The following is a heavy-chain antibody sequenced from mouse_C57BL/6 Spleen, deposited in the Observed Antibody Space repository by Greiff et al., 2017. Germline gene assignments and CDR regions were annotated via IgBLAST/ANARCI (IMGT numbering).Heavy chain of an antibody. CDR3: ARSVTGGSMDY. CDR1: GYTFTSYW. V-gene: IGHV1-52*01. D-gene: IGHD4-1*01. J-gene: IGHJ4*01. Sequence: VKLQQPGAELVRPGSSVKLSCKASGYTFTSYWMHWVKQRPIQGLEWIGNIDPSDSETHYNQKFKDKATLTVDKSSSTAYMQLSSLTSEDSAVYYCARSVTGGSMDYWGQGTSVTVSS. CDR2: IDPSDSET.